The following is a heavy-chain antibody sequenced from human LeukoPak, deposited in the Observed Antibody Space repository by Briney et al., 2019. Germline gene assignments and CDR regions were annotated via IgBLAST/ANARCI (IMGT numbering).Heavy chain of an antibody. CDR1: GYTFTSYG. CDR2: ISAYNGNT. Sequence: ASVKVSCKASGYTFTSYGISWVRQAPGQGLEGMGWISAYNGNTNYAQKLQGRVTMTTDTSTSTAYMELRSLRSDDTAVYYCARRSVTTYYYYYYMDVWGKGTTVTVSS. J-gene: IGHJ6*03. CDR3: ARRSVTTYYYYYYMDV. D-gene: IGHD4-11*01. V-gene: IGHV1-18*01.